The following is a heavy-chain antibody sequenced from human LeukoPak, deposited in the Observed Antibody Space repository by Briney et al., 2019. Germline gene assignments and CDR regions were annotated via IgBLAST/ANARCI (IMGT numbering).Heavy chain of an antibody. CDR3: ARDLGIAAAGDY. CDR1: GYTFTSYG. Sequence: ASVNVSCKASGYTFTSYGISWVRQATGQGLERMGWISAYNGNTNYAQKLQGRVTMTTDTSTSTAYMELRSLRSDDTAVYYCARDLGIAAAGDYWGQGTLVTVSS. D-gene: IGHD6-13*01. CDR2: ISAYNGNT. J-gene: IGHJ4*02. V-gene: IGHV1-18*01.